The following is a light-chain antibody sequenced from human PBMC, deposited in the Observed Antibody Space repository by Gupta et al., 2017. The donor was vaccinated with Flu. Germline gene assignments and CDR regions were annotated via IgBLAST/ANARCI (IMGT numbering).Light chain of an antibody. J-gene: IGKJ5*01. CDR2: DTS. Sequence: PSSLSASVGDRVTITCQASQDIDNYLNWYQQRPGKAPKLLIFDTSRLETGVPSRFSGSRSGTDFTFTISSLQPEDVATNYCQQEDSPPHTFGQGTRLEIK. CDR3: QQEDSPPHT. CDR1: QDIDNY. V-gene: IGKV1-33*01.